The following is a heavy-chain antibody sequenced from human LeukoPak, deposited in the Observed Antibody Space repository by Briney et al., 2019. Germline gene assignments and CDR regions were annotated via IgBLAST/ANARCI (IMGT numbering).Heavy chain of an antibody. CDR3: ARGSVAVDPSGWFDP. D-gene: IGHD6-19*01. V-gene: IGHV1-18*01. CDR1: GYTFTSYG. CDR2: ISTYNGNT. Sequence: ASVKVSCKASGYTFTSYGISWVRQAPGQGLEWMGWISTYNGNTNYAQKLQGRVTMTTDTATRTAYMELRSLRSDDTAVYYCARGSVAVDPSGWFDPWGQGTLVTVST. J-gene: IGHJ5*02.